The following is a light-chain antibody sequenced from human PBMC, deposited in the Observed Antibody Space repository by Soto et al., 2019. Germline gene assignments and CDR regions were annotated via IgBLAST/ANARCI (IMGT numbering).Light chain of an antibody. CDR2: EVN. CDR1: GSDVGGYNC. CDR3: SSYTSSSSWV. Sequence: QSPLTQPASVSGSPGQSITISCTGTGSDVGGYNCVSWYQHHPGKAPKLMIYEVNNRPSGVSNRFSGSKSGNTASLTISGLQTEDEADYYCSSYTSSSSWVFGGGTKLTVL. V-gene: IGLV2-14*01. J-gene: IGLJ3*02.